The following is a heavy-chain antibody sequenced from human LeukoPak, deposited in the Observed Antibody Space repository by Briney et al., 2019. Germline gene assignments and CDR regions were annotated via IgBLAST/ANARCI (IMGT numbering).Heavy chain of an antibody. J-gene: IGHJ4*02. V-gene: IGHV1-2*02. CDR2: INPNSGGT. Sequence: ASVTVSCKASGYTFTGYYIHWVRQGPGQGLEWMGWINPNSGGTNYAQKFQGRVTMTRDTSISTAYMELTSLRSDDTAVYYCARDWGTSAQITSFDYWGQGTLVTVSS. CDR1: GYTFTGYY. CDR3: ARDWGTSAQITSFDY. D-gene: IGHD3-16*01.